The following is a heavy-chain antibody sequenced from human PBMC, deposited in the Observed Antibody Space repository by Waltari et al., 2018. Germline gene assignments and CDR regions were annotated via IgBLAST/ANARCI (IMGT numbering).Heavy chain of an antibody. CDR2: IYHSGST. CDR3: ARAERYNWNWGYFQH. D-gene: IGHD1-7*01. Sequence: QVQLQESGPGLVKPSETLSLTCAVSGYSISSGYYWGWIRQPPGKGLEWIGSIYHSGSTYYNPSLKSRVTISVDTSKNQFSLKLSSVTAADTAVYYCARAERYNWNWGYFQHWGQGTLVTVSS. CDR1: GYSISSGYY. V-gene: IGHV4-38-2*01. J-gene: IGHJ1*01.